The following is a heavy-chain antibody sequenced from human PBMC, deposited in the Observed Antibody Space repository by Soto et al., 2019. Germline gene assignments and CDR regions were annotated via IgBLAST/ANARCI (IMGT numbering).Heavy chain of an antibody. Sequence: GGSLRLSCAASGFTFSSYGMHWVRQAPGKGLEWVAVISYDGSNKYYADSVKGRFTISRDNSKNTLYLQMNSLRAEDTAVYYCAKDRRYSSSWYNWFDPWGQGTLVTVSS. J-gene: IGHJ5*02. D-gene: IGHD6-13*01. CDR1: GFTFSSYG. V-gene: IGHV3-30*18. CDR3: AKDRRYSSSWYNWFDP. CDR2: ISYDGSNK.